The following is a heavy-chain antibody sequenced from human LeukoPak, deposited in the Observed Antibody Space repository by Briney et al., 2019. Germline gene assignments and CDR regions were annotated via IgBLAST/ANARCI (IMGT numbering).Heavy chain of an antibody. CDR2: IDSSGGYM. J-gene: IGHJ4*02. CDR1: GFTFNTYS. D-gene: IGHD6-19*01. CDR3: ARDDSSGWSRKGANFDY. V-gene: IGHV3-21*06. Sequence: GGSLRLSCEASGFTFNTYSMNWARQAPGKGLEWVSSIDSSGGYMFYADSVKGRFIISRDNAKDSLYLQMNSLRVEDTAVYYCARDDSSGWSRKGANFDYWGQGTLVTVSS.